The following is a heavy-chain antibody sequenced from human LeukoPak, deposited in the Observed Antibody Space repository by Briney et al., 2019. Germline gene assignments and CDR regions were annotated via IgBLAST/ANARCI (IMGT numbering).Heavy chain of an antibody. CDR1: GDTFPAYI. D-gene: IGHD2-2*01. J-gene: IGHJ4*02. Sequence: ASVRVSCKAAGDTFPAYIMHWGRQAPGQGLEWMVRIIHNGGDTNYAQKFQGRVTMASDTSISTAYMELNSLMSDDTAVYYCVRVGFTTSWSNFDYWGQGTLVTVSS. V-gene: IGHV1-2*06. CDR3: VRVGFTTSWSNFDY. CDR2: IIHNGGDT.